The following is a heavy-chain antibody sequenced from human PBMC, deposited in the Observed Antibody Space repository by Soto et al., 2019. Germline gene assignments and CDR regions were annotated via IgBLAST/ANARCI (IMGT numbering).Heavy chain of an antibody. D-gene: IGHD3-22*01. Sequence: GASLNISCQGSGYSFTTYCISLVRHMPGKRLEWMGWIDPTDSYVNYSPSFQGHVTISADKSISTAYLQWSSLKASDTAMYYCVGQDDSSGYYSFFDYWGQGTQVTVSS. CDR1: GYSFTTYC. CDR2: IDPTDSYV. V-gene: IGHV5-10-1*01. CDR3: VGQDDSSGYYSFFDY. J-gene: IGHJ4*02.